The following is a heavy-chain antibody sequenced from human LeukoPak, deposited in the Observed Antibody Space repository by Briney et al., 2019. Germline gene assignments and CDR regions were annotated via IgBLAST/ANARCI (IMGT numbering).Heavy chain of an antibody. V-gene: IGHV1-69*13. J-gene: IGHJ6*03. Sequence: GASVTVSCKASGGTFSSYAISWMRQAPGQGLEWMGGIIPIFGTANYAQKFQGRVTITADESTSTAYMELSSLRSEDTAVYYCARDGDYYGSGSYVMDVWGKGTTVTISS. CDR2: IIPIFGTA. CDR3: ARDGDYYGSGSYVMDV. D-gene: IGHD3-10*01. CDR1: GGTFSSYA.